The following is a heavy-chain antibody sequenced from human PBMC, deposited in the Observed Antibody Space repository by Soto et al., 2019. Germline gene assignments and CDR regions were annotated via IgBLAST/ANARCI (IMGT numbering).Heavy chain of an antibody. CDR3: AGSTEPSFDWFPGWDC. CDR2: ISAYNGNT. Sequence: QVQLVQSGAEVKKPGASVKVSCKASGYTFANYGISWVRQAPGQGLEWMGWISAYNGNTHYAQKLQDRVTMTADTSTSTAYMELRSLSSDDTALYYCAGSTEPSFDWFPGWDCWGQGTQVTVSS. CDR1: GYTFANYG. D-gene: IGHD3-9*01. V-gene: IGHV1-18*01. J-gene: IGHJ4*02.